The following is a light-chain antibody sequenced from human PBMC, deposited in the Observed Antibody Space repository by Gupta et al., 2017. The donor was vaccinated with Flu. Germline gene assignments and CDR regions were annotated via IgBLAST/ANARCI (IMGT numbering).Light chain of an antibody. CDR3: QTYDSSSLV. V-gene: IGLV6-57*01. Sequence: GGSIADNNVQWYQQRPGSSPTTLIYEDNRRPFGVSDRFSGSIDRSSNSASLTISGLKTEDEADYYCQTYDSSSLVFGGGTKLTVL. CDR1: GGSIADNN. CDR2: EDN. J-gene: IGLJ3*02.